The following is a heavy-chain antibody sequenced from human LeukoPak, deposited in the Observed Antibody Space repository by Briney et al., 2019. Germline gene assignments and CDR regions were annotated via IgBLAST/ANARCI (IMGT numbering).Heavy chain of an antibody. CDR3: WRGGRAGYGDYVCSLGY. Sequence: ASETLSLTCAVYGVSFSGYYWRWIRQPPGKGLEWIGEIKHSGSTNYNPSLKSRATISVDTSKNQFSLKLRSVAAADTAGYYFWRGGRAGYGDYVCSLGYWGQGTLVTVSS. V-gene: IGHV4-34*01. CDR2: IKHSGST. J-gene: IGHJ4*02. CDR1: GVSFSGYY. D-gene: IGHD4-17*01.